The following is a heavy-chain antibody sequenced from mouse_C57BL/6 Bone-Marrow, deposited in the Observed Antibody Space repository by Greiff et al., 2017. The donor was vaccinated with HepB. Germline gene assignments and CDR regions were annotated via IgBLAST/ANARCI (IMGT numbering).Heavy chain of an antibody. CDR3: ARATVGYYAMDY. D-gene: IGHD1-1*01. Sequence: EVKLVESGGGLVQSGRSLRLSCAPSGFTFSDFYMEWVRHAPGKGLEWIAASRNKANDYTTEYSASVKGRFIVSRDTSQSILYLQMNALRAEDTAIYYCARATVGYYAMDYWGQGTSVTVSS. J-gene: IGHJ4*01. CDR2: SRNKANDYTT. CDR1: GFTFSDFY. V-gene: IGHV7-1*01.